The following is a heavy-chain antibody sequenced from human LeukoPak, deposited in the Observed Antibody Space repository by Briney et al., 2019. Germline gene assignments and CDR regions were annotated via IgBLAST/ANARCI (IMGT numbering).Heavy chain of an antibody. CDR3: ARWGTTGFCAFDQ. Sequence: GGSLRLSCAASGFTFSRYDMHWVRQATGKGLEWVSAIGTPGDTYYPGSVKGRFTISRENAKNSLYLQMNSLRAGDTAVYYCARWGTTGFCAFDQWGQGTMVTVSS. CDR1: GFTFSRYD. V-gene: IGHV3-13*04. D-gene: IGHD3-16*01. CDR2: IGTPGDT. J-gene: IGHJ3*01.